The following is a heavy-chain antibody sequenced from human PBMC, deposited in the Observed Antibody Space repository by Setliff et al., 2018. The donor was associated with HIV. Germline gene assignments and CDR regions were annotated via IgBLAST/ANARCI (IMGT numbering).Heavy chain of an antibody. J-gene: IGHJ5*02. Sequence: PGGSLRLSCAASGFTFSKYYMNWVRQTPGKGLEWVSSISGSSTYWKYADSVKGRFTISRDNAKNSLYLQMNSLRAEDTAVYYCAGDWLGAGLDPWGQGTLVTVSS. CDR2: ISGSSTYW. D-gene: IGHD6-19*01. CDR1: GFTFSKYY. V-gene: IGHV3-21*01. CDR3: AGDWLGAGLDP.